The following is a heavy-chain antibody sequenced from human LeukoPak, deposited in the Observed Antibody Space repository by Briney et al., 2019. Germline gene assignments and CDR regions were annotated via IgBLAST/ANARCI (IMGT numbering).Heavy chain of an antibody. J-gene: IGHJ4*02. V-gene: IGHV3-15*01. CDR3: ARGCGGDCYSGFDY. D-gene: IGHD2-21*02. Sequence: PGGSLRLSCAPSGFTFSNAWMSWVRQAPGKGLGWIGRIKSKSDGGTRDFAAPVKGRCTISRDDSKNTLYLQMDSLKTEDTAVYYCARGCGGDCYSGFDYWGQGTLVTVSS. CDR2: IKSKSDGGTR. CDR1: GFTFSNAW.